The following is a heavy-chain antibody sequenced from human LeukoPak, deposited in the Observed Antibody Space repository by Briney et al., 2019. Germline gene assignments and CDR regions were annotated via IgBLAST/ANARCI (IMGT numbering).Heavy chain of an antibody. CDR3: AKDLSWWAAVDF. CDR1: GFTVSTNA. CDR2: IGGDGRT. J-gene: IGHJ4*02. Sequence: GGSLRLSCAASGFTVSTNAMSWVRQAPGRGLEWISGIGGDGRTHYADSVRGRFTISRDNSKNTVHLQMNSLRVDDTAVYYCAKDLSWWAAVDFRGQGILVTVSS. V-gene: IGHV3-23*01. D-gene: IGHD2-15*01.